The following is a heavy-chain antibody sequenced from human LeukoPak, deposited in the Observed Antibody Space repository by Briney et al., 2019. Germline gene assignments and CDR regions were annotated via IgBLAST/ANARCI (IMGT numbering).Heavy chain of an antibody. CDR2: IYYKGNA. D-gene: IGHD5-12*01. CDR1: GDSLTSTTYY. CDR3: VRRASKTVLFLAKGYFDV. Sequence: TSETLSLACTVSGDSLTSTTYYWAWVRQPPGKWLEWIGTIYYKGNAYYNPSLKSRLTMSVDTSKNQISLHLTSVMASDTAVYYSVRRASKTVLFLAKGYFDVWGRGALVTVSS. J-gene: IGHJ2*01. V-gene: IGHV4-39*01.